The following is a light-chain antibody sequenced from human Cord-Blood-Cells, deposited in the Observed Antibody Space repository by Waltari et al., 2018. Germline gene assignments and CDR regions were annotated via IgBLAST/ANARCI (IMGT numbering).Light chain of an antibody. CDR2: EVS. J-gene: IGLJ3*02. Sequence: QSALTQPPSASGSPGQSVTISCTGTSSDVGGYHYVSWYQQHPGKAPKLMIYEVSKRPSGVPDRFSGSRAGSTASLTVSGLQAEDEADYYGSSYAGSNNWVFGGGTKLTVL. CDR3: SSYAGSNNWV. CDR1: SSDVGGYHY. V-gene: IGLV2-8*01.